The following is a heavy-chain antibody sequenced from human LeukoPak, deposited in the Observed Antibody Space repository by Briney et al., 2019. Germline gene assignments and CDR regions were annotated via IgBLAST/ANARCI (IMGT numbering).Heavy chain of an antibody. CDR3: ARDPSKYYYDSSGYSFDI. CDR1: GFTFSNYG. D-gene: IGHD3-22*01. Sequence: GGSLRLSCAASGFTFSNYGMHWVRQAPGKGLEWVAVISYDGSNKYYADSVKGRFTISRDNSKNTLYLQMNSLRAEDTAVYYCARDPSKYYYDSSGYSFDIWGQGTMVTVSS. J-gene: IGHJ3*02. CDR2: ISYDGSNK. V-gene: IGHV3-30*03.